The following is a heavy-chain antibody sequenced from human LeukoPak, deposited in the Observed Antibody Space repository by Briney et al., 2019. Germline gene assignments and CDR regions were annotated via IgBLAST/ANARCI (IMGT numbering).Heavy chain of an antibody. D-gene: IGHD3-3*01. CDR3: ARGSIVRFLEWLSGAFDI. CDR1: GGSISSGGYY. J-gene: IGHJ3*02. V-gene: IGHV4-31*03. CDR2: IYYSGST. Sequence: SETLSLTCTVSGGSISSGGYYWSWIRQHPGKGLEWIGYIYYSGSTYYNPSLKSRVTISVDTSKNQFSLKLSSVTAADTAVYYCARGSIVRFLEWLSGAFDIWGQGTMVTVSS.